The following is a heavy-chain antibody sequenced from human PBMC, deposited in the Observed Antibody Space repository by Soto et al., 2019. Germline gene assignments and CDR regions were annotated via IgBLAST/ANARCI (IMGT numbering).Heavy chain of an antibody. J-gene: IGHJ3*02. V-gene: IGHV1-2*04. D-gene: IGHD3-10*01. CDR2: INPNSGGT. Sequence: QVQLVQSGAEVKKPGASVKVSCKASGYTFTGYYMHWVRQAPGQGLEWMGWINPNSGGTNYAQKFQGWXTXTXNTSISTAYMELSRLRSDDTAVYYCARGITMVRGVLLDAFDIWGQGTMVTVSS. CDR3: ARGITMVRGVLLDAFDI. CDR1: GYTFTGYY.